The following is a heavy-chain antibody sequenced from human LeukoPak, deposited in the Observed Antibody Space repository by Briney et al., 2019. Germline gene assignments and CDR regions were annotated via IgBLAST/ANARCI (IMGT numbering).Heavy chain of an antibody. V-gene: IGHV3-53*01. CDR2: IYSGGST. D-gene: IGHD3-10*01. J-gene: IGHJ4*02. CDR1: GFTFSSYA. CDR3: ASGRGSGSYYNEEDY. Sequence: GGSLRLSCAASGFTFSSYAMSWVRQAPGKGPEWVSVIYSGGSTYYADSVKGRFTISRDNSKNTLYLQMNSLRAEDTAVYYCASGRGSGSYYNEEDYWGQGTLVTVSS.